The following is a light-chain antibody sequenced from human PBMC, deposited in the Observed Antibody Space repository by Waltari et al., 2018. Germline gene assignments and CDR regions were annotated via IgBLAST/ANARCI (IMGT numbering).Light chain of an antibody. J-gene: IGLJ3*02. V-gene: IGLV3-21*02. CDR1: HTGSTN. Sequence: YVLSQPPPVSVAPGQTARVACGGNHTGSTNAHWYPQKPRQAPALVLYRGSARPSGIPERFSGSNSGNTATLSISRVEAGDEADYYCQVWDNSSDHVVFGGGTTVTVL. CDR3: QVWDNSSDHVV. CDR2: RGS.